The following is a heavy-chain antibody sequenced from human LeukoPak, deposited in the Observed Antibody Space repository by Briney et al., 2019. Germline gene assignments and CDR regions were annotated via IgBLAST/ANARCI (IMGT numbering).Heavy chain of an antibody. CDR3: ARVVVSSSSDYFDY. J-gene: IGHJ4*02. CDR1: GFTFSSYG. CDR2: ISYDGSNK. V-gene: IGHV3-30*03. D-gene: IGHD6-6*01. Sequence: GRSLRLSCAASGFTFSSYGMHWVRQAPGKGLEWVAVISYDGSNKYYADSVKGRFTISRDNSKKTLYLQMNSLRGEDTAVYYCARVVVSSSSDYFDYWGQGTLVIVSS.